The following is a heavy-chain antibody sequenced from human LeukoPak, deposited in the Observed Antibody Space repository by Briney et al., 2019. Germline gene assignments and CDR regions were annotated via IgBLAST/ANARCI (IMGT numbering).Heavy chain of an antibody. V-gene: IGHV3-9*01. CDR1: GFTFDDYG. CDR2: ISWNSGSI. CDR3: ASRVGALDY. D-gene: IGHD1-26*01. J-gene: IGHJ4*02. Sequence: HPGGSLRLSCTAYGFTFDDYGMHWVRQAPGKGLEWVSGISWNSGSIGYVDSVKGRFTISRDNAKNSLYLQMDSLRAEDTAVYYCASRVGALDYWGQGTLVTVSS.